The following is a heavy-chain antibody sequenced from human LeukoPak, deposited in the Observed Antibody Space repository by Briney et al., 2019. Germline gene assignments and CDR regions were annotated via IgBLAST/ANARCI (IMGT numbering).Heavy chain of an antibody. CDR3: ARSITSSWYGDFQH. CDR1: GGSMSGHF. Sequence: SETLSLTCTVSGGSMSGHFWSWIRQPPGKGLEWIGYIYYSGSTNYNPSLKSRVTISVDTSKNQFSLKLSSVTAADTAVYYCARSITSSWYGDFQHWGQGTLVTVSS. J-gene: IGHJ1*01. CDR2: IYYSGST. V-gene: IGHV4-59*11. D-gene: IGHD6-13*01.